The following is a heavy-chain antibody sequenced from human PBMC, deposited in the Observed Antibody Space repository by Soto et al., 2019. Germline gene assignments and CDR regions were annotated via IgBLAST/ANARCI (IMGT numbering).Heavy chain of an antibody. CDR3: ARDHAYCTNGVCYTRHYYYGMDV. CDR1: GFIFSNYG. CDR2: ISYDGSKK. D-gene: IGHD2-8*01. J-gene: IGHJ6*02. Sequence: GGSLRLSCVVSGFIFSNYGIHWVRQAPGKGLEWVAVISYDGSKKYYADSVKGRFTISRDNSKNTLSLQVNSLRAEDTAVYYCARDHAYCTNGVCYTRHYYYGMDVWGQGTTVTVSS. V-gene: IGHV3-30-3*01.